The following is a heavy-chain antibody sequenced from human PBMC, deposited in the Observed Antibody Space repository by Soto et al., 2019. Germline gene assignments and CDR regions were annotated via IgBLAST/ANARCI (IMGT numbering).Heavy chain of an antibody. CDR1: VFTFITYT. CDR2: INGRGNYI. V-gene: IGHV3-21*01. Sequence: GCSLRIGCASSVFTFITYTMKWVRQAPGKGLEWVSSINGRGNYIYYAESVKGRFTISRDNAKNSLYLQMDRLRAEDTALYYCVREDGKVGTNSAFDYWGLGALVTVSS. D-gene: IGHD1-26*01. J-gene: IGHJ4*02. CDR3: VREDGKVGTNSAFDY.